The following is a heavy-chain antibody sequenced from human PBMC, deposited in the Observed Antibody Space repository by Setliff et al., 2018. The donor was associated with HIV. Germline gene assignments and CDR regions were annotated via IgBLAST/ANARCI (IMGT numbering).Heavy chain of an antibody. Sequence: GGSLRLSCAASGFTFTNYYMSWVRQAPGKGLEWVANIKQDGSEKYYVDSVKGRFTISRDNAKNSLYLQVNNLRAEDTAVYYCARGPSSTHWSPGYFQHWGQGTPVTVSS. J-gene: IGHJ1*01. CDR1: GFTFTNYY. D-gene: IGHD2-8*02. CDR3: ARGPSSTHWSPGYFQH. CDR2: IKQDGSEK. V-gene: IGHV3-7*03.